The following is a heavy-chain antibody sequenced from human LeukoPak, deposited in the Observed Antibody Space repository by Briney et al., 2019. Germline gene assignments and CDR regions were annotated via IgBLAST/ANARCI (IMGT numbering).Heavy chain of an antibody. D-gene: IGHD3-10*01. CDR1: GYTFTSYG. J-gene: IGHJ5*02. CDR3: ARDHRTYDILHYGSGTIVNFDP. V-gene: IGHV1-18*01. Sequence: ASVKVSCKASGYTFTSYGISWVRQAPGQGLEWMGWISAYNGNTNYAQKLQGRVTMTTDTVTSTAYMELRSLRSDDTAVYYCARDHRTYDILHYGSGTIVNFDPWGQGTLVTVSS. CDR2: ISAYNGNT.